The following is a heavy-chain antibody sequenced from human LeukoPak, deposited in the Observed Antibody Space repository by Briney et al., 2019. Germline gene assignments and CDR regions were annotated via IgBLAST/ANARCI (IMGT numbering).Heavy chain of an antibody. Sequence: SETLSLTCAVYGGSFSGYYWGWIRQPPGKGLEWIGEINYSGSTNYNPSLKSRVTISVDTSKNQFSLKLSSVTAADTAVYYCARKEKYYDFWSGYCFWFDPWGQGTLVTVSS. V-gene: IGHV4-34*01. D-gene: IGHD3-3*01. CDR2: INYSGST. CDR1: GGSFSGYY. CDR3: ARKEKYYDFWSGYCFWFDP. J-gene: IGHJ5*02.